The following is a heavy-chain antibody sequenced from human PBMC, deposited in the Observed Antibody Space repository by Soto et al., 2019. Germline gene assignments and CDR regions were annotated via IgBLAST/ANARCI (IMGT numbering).Heavy chain of an antibody. CDR3: ARERTFGVVGSPYYSGMDV. V-gene: IGHV4-31*03. Sequence: QVQLQESGPGLVKPSQTLSLTCTVSGGSISSGGYYWSWIRQHPGKGLEWIGYIYYSGSTYYNPSLRSRVPISVDTSKNQFSLKLSYVTAADTAVYYCARERTFGVVGSPYYSGMDVWGPGTKVTVSS. CDR2: IYYSGST. CDR1: GGSISSGGYY. D-gene: IGHD3-3*01. J-gene: IGHJ6*02.